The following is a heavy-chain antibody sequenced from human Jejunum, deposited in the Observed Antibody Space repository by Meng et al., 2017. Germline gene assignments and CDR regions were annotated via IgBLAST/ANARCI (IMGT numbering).Heavy chain of an antibody. CDR1: GCTFRSEG. CDR2: IWFDGSKT. CDR3: ARYRSGSSDY. V-gene: IGHV3-33*01. D-gene: IGHD6-19*01. J-gene: IGHJ4*02. Sequence: QVHPVESGGGGGQPGTSLRLCCAASGCTFRSEGMHWVRQAPGKGLEWVAVIWFDGSKTYYADSVKGRFTVSRDNSKNTLYLQMNSLRADDTAVYYCARYRSGSSDYWGPGTLVTVSS.